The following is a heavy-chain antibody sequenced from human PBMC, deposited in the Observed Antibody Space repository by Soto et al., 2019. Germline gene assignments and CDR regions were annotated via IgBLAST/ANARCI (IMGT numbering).Heavy chain of an antibody. CDR1: GGSISSSSYY. D-gene: IGHD2-15*01. J-gene: IGHJ4*02. Sequence: QLQLQESGPGLVKPSETLSLTCTVSGGSISSSSYYGGWIRQPPGKGLEWIGSIYYSGSTYYNPPLTSRVPISVATSKNQFSLKRSSVTAADTAVYYCARSDCSGGSCPFDYWGQGTLVTVSS. CDR3: ARSDCSGGSCPFDY. CDR2: IYYSGST. V-gene: IGHV4-39*01.